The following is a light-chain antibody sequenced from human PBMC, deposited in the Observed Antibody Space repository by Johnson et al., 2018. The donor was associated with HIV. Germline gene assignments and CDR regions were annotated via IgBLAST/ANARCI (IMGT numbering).Light chain of an antibody. CDR1: SSNIGNNY. CDR3: GTWDSGLGAVYV. Sequence: QLVLTQPPSVSAAPGQTVTISCSGSSSNIGNNYVSWYQQLPGTVPKLLIYDNNKRPSGIPDRFSGSKSGTSANLGITGLQTGDEADYYCGTWDSGLGAVYVFGPGTKVTVL. V-gene: IGLV1-51*01. J-gene: IGLJ1*01. CDR2: DNN.